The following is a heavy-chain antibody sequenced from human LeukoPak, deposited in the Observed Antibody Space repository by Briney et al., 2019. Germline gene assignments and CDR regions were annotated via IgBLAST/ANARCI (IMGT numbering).Heavy chain of an antibody. CDR3: AKHLNGTKSSDY. D-gene: IGHD1-7*01. CDR1: GFTFSNYA. V-gene: IGHV3-23*01. Sequence: PGGSLRLSCAASGFTFSNYAMSWVRQAPGKGLEWVSAITDSGGGTYYADSVKGRFTISRDNSENTLYLQMHNLRAEDTAVYYCAKHLNGTKSSDYWGQGALVTVSS. J-gene: IGHJ4*02. CDR2: ITDSGGGT.